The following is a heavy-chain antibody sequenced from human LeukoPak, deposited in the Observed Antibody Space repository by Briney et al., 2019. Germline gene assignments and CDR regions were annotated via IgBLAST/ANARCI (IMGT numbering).Heavy chain of an antibody. Sequence: GGSLRLSCAASGFTFSSYEMNWVRQAPGKGLEWVANINDDGETTNHVDSVKGRFTISRDNARNLLYLQMNSLRADDTALYYCTRDDGYNRFYIWGQGTMVSVSS. J-gene: IGHJ3*02. V-gene: IGHV3-7*01. D-gene: IGHD5-24*01. CDR2: INDDGETT. CDR1: GFTFSSYE. CDR3: TRDDGYNRFYI.